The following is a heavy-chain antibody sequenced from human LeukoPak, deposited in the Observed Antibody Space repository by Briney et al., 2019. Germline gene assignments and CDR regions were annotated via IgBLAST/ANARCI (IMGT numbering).Heavy chain of an antibody. CDR1: GGSISSGGYY. CDR3: ARVPDGDYARFDY. V-gene: IGHV4-31*03. D-gene: IGHD4-17*01. CDR2: IYYSGST. J-gene: IGHJ4*02. Sequence: SETLSLTCTVSGGSISSGGYYWSWIRQHPGKGLEWIGYIYYSGSTYYNPSLKSRVTISVDTSKNQFSLKLSSVTAADTAVYYCARVPDGDYARFDYWGQGTLVTVSS.